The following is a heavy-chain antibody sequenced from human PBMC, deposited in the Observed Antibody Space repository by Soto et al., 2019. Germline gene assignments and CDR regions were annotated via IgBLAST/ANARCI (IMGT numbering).Heavy chain of an antibody. J-gene: IGHJ6*02. D-gene: IGHD3-10*01. CDR1: AFSLSNARMG. CDR3: ARIQFTMVRGVYYYYYYGMDV. CDR2: IFSNDAN. Sequence: QVTLKESCPVLVKPTPALTLTCTVSAFSLSNARMGVSWIRQPRGRALELLAHIFSNDANSYSTSLKSRLTISKDTTKSQVILTMDNMDPLDTATSSCARIQFTMVRGVYYYYYYGMDVWGQGTTVTVSS. V-gene: IGHV2-26*01.